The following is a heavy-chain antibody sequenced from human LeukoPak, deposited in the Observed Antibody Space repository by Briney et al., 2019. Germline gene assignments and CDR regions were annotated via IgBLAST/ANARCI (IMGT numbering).Heavy chain of an antibody. CDR3: ARDLGLDYGGSH. D-gene: IGHD4-23*01. V-gene: IGHV3-74*01. CDR2: INSDGSST. Sequence: PGGSLRLSCAASGFTFSSYWMHWVRQAPGKGLVWVSHINSDGSSTNYADSVKGRFTISRDNAKNTLYLQMNTLRAEDTAVYYCARDLGLDYGGSHWGQGTLVTVSS. CDR1: GFTFSSYW. J-gene: IGHJ4*02.